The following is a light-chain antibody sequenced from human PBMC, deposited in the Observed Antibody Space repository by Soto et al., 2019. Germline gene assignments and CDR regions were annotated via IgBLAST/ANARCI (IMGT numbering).Light chain of an antibody. J-gene: IGKJ2*01. CDR2: GAS. CDR3: QQYNSGPYT. Sequence: EIVLTQSPGTLSLSPGERATLSCRASQSFTSTSLAWYQQKPGQAPRLLISGASRRAAGIPDRFSGSGSGTDFTLTISRLESEDLAVYYCQQYNSGPYTFGQGTKLEIK. V-gene: IGKV3-20*01. CDR1: QSFTSTS.